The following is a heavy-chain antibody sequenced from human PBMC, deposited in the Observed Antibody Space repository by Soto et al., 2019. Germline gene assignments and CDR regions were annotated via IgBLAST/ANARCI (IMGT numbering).Heavy chain of an antibody. V-gene: IGHV3-72*01. CDR2: IRNKVNSYTT. Sequence: EVQLVESGGGLVQPGGSLRLSCAASGFTFSDHSMDWVRQAPGKGLEWVGRIRNKVNSYTTEYAASVKGRFTMSRDDLQKSLYLQMNTLKTEDTAVYYCVRAGVTVTPFYFDYWGQGTLVAVSS. CDR3: VRAGVTVTPFYFDY. CDR1: GFTFSDHS. J-gene: IGHJ4*02. D-gene: IGHD4-17*01.